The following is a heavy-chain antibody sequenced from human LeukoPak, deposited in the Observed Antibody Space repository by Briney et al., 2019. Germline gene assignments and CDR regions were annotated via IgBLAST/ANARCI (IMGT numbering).Heavy chain of an antibody. Sequence: GGSLRLSCAASGFTFSSYSMNWVRQAPGKGLEWVSSISSSSYIYYADSVKGRFTISRDNAKNSLYLQMNSLRAEDTAVYYCAKEMERGYYDSSGYYPGGGQGTLVTVSS. J-gene: IGHJ4*02. CDR2: ISSSSYI. CDR1: GFTFSSYS. D-gene: IGHD3-22*01. CDR3: AKEMERGYYDSSGYYPG. V-gene: IGHV3-21*01.